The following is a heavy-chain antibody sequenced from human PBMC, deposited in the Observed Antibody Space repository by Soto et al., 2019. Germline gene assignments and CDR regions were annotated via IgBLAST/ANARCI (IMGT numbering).Heavy chain of an antibody. Sequence: LRLYCEASGFTFSNFGMNLLGQSQGKGLEWVARVWYDGSSKYYVESVKGRVTISRDNSKETVYLQTNSLRAEDTGVYYCAREIDGNYDGMDVWGQGTTVTVSS. CDR3: AREIDGNYDGMDV. J-gene: IGHJ6*02. V-gene: IGHV3-33*01. CDR2: VWYDGSSK. CDR1: GFTFSNFG. D-gene: IGHD3-10*01.